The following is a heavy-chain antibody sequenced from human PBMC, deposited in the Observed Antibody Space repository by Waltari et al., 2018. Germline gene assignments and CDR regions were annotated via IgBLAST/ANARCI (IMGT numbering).Heavy chain of an antibody. D-gene: IGHD5-12*01. Sequence: EVQLVESGGGLIQPGGSLRMSCAASGFTVSNNYITWVRQAPGKGLEWVSVIYSGGGTYYADSVRGRFTIARDKVKNTVNSLRAEDTAVYYCGNIGAFDIWGQGTM. CDR3: GNIGAFDI. CDR1: GFTVSNNY. J-gene: IGHJ3*02. V-gene: IGHV3-53*01. CDR2: IYSGGGT.